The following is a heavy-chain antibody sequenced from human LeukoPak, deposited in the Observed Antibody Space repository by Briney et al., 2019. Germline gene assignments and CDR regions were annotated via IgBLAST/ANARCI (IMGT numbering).Heavy chain of an antibody. V-gene: IGHV3-11*01. Sequence: GGSLRLSCEASGFTFSDYSMSWIRQAPGKRLEWVSYFSSSGDTIYYADSLKGRFTISRDNAKNSLYLQMNSLRDEDTAVYYCARGCTNGVCLVPSWFDPWGQGTLVTVSS. CDR2: FSSSGDTI. CDR3: ARGCTNGVCLVPSWFDP. D-gene: IGHD2-8*01. J-gene: IGHJ5*02. CDR1: GFTFSDYS.